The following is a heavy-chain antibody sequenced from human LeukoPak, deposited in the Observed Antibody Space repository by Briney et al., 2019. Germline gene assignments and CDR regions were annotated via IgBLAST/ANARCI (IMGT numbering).Heavy chain of an antibody. CDR3: TTHSRIAAAGTFDY. CDR2: IKSKTDGGTT. CDR1: GFTFSNAW. J-gene: IGHJ4*02. V-gene: IGHV3-15*01. Sequence: GGSLRLSCAASGFTFSNAWTSWVRQAPGKGLEWVGRIKSKTDGGTTDYAAPVKGRFTISRDDSKNTLYLQMNSLETEDTAVYYCTTHSRIAAAGTFDYWGQGTLVTVSS. D-gene: IGHD6-13*01.